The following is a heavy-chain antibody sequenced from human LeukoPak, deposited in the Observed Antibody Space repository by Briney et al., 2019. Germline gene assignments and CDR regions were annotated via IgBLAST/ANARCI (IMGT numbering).Heavy chain of an antibody. CDR2: IYTSGRT. V-gene: IGHV4-4*07. CDR3: ARGGRSNNWDYYYYYYMDV. D-gene: IGHD1-20*01. Sequence: SETLSLTCTVSGGSISSSYWSWIRQPAGKGLEWIGRIYTSGRTNNNPSLKSRVTMSVDTSKNQLSLKLSSVTAADTAVYYCARGGRSNNWDYYYYYYMDVWGKGTTVTVSS. J-gene: IGHJ6*03. CDR1: GGSISSSY.